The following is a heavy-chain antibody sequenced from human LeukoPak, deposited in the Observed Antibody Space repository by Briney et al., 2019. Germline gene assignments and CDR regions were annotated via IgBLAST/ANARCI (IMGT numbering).Heavy chain of an antibody. J-gene: IGHJ4*02. CDR2: INQDEGGK. D-gene: IGHD3-3*02. CDR3: AREVVHHFWSGYSDY. Sequence: PGGSLRLSCAASGFPFNNYWMSWVRQAPGKGLEWVANINQDEGGKYYVDSVKGRFTISRDNAKNSLYLQMNSLRDEDTAVYYCAREVVHHFWSGYSDYWGQGTLVTVSS. CDR1: GFPFNNYW. V-gene: IGHV3-7*01.